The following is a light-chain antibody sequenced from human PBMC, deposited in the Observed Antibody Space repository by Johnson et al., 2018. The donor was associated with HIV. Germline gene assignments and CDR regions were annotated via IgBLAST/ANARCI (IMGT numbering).Light chain of an antibody. CDR2: RNN. CDR3: GTWDRSLSAGGV. Sequence: QSVLTQPPSASGTPGQRVTISCSGSSSNIGSNTVNWYQQLPGTAPKLLIYRNNQRPSGVPDRFSGSKSGTSASLVISGLQAEDEADYYCGTWDRSLSAGGVFGTGTKVTVL. V-gene: IGLV1-44*01. CDR1: SSNIGSNT. J-gene: IGLJ1*01.